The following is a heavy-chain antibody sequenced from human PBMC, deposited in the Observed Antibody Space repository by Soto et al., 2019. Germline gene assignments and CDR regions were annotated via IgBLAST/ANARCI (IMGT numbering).Heavy chain of an antibody. V-gene: IGHV4-34*01. D-gene: IGHD1-26*01. Sequence: SETLSLTCAVYGGSFSGYYWSWIRQPPGKGLEWIGEINHSGSTNYNPSLKSRVTISVDTSKNQFSLKLSSVTAADTAVYYCASAGSYKNFDYWGQGTLVTVSS. CDR2: INHSGST. CDR3: ASAGSYKNFDY. J-gene: IGHJ4*02. CDR1: GGSFSGYY.